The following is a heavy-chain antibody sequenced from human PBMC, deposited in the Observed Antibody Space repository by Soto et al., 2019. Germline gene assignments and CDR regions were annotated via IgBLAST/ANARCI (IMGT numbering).Heavy chain of an antibody. V-gene: IGHV4-4*02. CDR3: ARSSLYYYYYGMDV. CDR1: GGSISSSNW. Sequence: SETLSLTCAVSGGSISSSNWWSCVRQPPGKGLEWIGEIYHSGSTNYNPSLKSRVTISVDKSKNQFSLKLSSVTAADTAVYYCARSSLYYYYYGMDVWGQGTTVTVSS. D-gene: IGHD2-15*01. J-gene: IGHJ6*02. CDR2: IYHSGST.